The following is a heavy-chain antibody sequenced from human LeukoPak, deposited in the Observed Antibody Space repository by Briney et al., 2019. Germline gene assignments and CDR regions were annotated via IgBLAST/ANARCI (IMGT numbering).Heavy chain of an antibody. CDR2: ISAYNGNT. J-gene: IGHJ6*03. D-gene: IGHD1-1*01. Sequence: ASVKVSCKTSGYTFTRYGISWVRQVPGQGLEWMGWISAYNGNTNYAQKIQGRVTMTTDPSTRTAYMELRSLRSDDTAVYYCARSVGPGTDGDYYYYYMDVWGKGTTVTVSS. CDR1: GYTFTRYG. V-gene: IGHV1-18*01. CDR3: ARSVGPGTDGDYYYYYMDV.